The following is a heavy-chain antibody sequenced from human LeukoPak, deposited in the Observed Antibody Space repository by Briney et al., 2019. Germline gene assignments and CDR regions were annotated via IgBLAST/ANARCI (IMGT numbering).Heavy chain of an antibody. V-gene: IGHV3-9*01. Sequence: PGGSLRLSCAASGFTFDDYAMHWVRQAPGKGLEWVSGISWNSGSIDYADSVKGRFTISRDNAKNSLYLQMNSLRAEDTALYYCAKCSQSSSWFDAFDIWGQGTMVTVSS. J-gene: IGHJ3*02. D-gene: IGHD6-13*01. CDR1: GFTFDDYA. CDR3: AKCSQSSSWFDAFDI. CDR2: ISWNSGSI.